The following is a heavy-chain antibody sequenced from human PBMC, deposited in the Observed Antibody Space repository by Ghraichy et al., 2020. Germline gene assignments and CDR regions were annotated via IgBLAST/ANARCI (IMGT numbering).Heavy chain of an antibody. CDR3: ARELRRAEFDN. CDR1: GDSIKNYD. Sequence: SETLSLTCTVSGDSIKNYDWSWIRQSPGKGLEWIANIYDSGSTNYKTNYNPSLKSRVIMSLDTSRNQISLRLTSLTAADTAIYYCARELRRAEFDNWGQGALVTGSP. V-gene: IGHV4-59*01. J-gene: IGHJ4*02. CDR2: IYDSGST.